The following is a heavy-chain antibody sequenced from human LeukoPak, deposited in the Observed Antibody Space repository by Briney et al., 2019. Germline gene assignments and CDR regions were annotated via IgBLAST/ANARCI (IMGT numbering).Heavy chain of an antibody. CDR2: VNPKSGNT. V-gene: IGHV1-8*03. D-gene: IGHD2-8*01. Sequence: ASVKVSCNASGYSFTSYDINWVRQAPGQGLEWMGWVNPKSGNTGYKQKFQARVTITRDTSMSAAYMELSSLTSDDTAVYFCARGLPLGYCTYGVCYPPKHFDFWGQGTLVTVSS. CDR3: ARGLPLGYCTYGVCYPPKHFDF. J-gene: IGHJ4*02. CDR1: GYSFTSYD.